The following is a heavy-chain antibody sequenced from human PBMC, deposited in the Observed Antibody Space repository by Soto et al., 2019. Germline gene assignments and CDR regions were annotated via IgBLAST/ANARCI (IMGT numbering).Heavy chain of an antibody. CDR1: GGSFSGYF. CDR2: TNHSGST. J-gene: IGHJ4*02. V-gene: IGHV4-34*01. Sequence: QVQLQQWGAGLLKPSETLSLTCAVYGGSFSGYFWSWIRQPPGKGLEWIGETNHSGSTNYNPSLKSRVTMSVDTSKNQFSLKLSSVTAADTAVYYCARGWGRIFDYWGQGTLVTVSS. CDR3: ARGWGRIFDY. D-gene: IGHD7-27*01.